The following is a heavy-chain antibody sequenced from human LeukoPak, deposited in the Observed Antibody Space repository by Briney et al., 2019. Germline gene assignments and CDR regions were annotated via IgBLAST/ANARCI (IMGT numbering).Heavy chain of an antibody. Sequence: GGSLRLSCAASGFTFSDYYMSWIRQAPGKGLEWASYISSSGSTIYYADSVEGRFTISRDNAKNSLYLQMNSLRAEDTAVYYCAKEYSYGYQDPTFDYWGQGTLVTVSS. J-gene: IGHJ4*02. CDR2: ISSSGSTI. D-gene: IGHD5-18*01. CDR1: GFTFSDYY. V-gene: IGHV3-11*01. CDR3: AKEYSYGYQDPTFDY.